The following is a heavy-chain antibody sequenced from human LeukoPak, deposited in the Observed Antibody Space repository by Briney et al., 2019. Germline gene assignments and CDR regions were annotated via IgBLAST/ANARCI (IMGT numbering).Heavy chain of an antibody. CDR2: ISSSSSYI. J-gene: IGHJ4*02. CDR1: GFTFSSYS. CDR3: ARADYGDYGLHRYFDY. Sequence: GGSLRLSCAASGFTFSSYSMNWVRQAPGKGLERVSSISSSSSYIYYADSVKGRFTISRDNAKNSLYLQMNSLRAEDTAVYYCARADYGDYGLHRYFDYWGQGTLVTVSS. D-gene: IGHD4-17*01. V-gene: IGHV3-21*01.